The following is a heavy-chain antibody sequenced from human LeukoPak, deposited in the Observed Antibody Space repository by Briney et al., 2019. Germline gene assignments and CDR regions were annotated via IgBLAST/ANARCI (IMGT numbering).Heavy chain of an antibody. V-gene: IGHV4-38-2*02. CDR2: IYHSGST. J-gene: IGHJ4*02. Sequence: SETLSLTCTVSGYSISSGYYWGWIRQPPGKGVEWIGSIYHSGSTYYNPSLKSRVTISVDTSKNQFSLKLSSVTAADTAVYYCATYSSGWYTTKSDYWGQGTLVTVSS. D-gene: IGHD6-19*01. CDR3: ATYSSGWYTTKSDY. CDR1: GYSISSGYY.